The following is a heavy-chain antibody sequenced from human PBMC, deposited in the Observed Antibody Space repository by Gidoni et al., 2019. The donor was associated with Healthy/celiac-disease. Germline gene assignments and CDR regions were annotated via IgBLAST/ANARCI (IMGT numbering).Heavy chain of an antibody. CDR1: GGSISSGGYS. D-gene: IGHD2-2*01. CDR2: IYHSGST. CDR3: ARGQPQLPPRSYYYYYYMDV. V-gene: IGHV4-30-2*01. Sequence: QLQLQESGSGLVKPSQTLSLTCAVSGGSISSGGYSWSWIRQPPGKGLEWIGYIYHSGSTYYNPSLKSRVTISVDRSKNQFSLKLSSVTAADTAVYYCARGQPQLPPRSYYYYYYMDVWGKGTTVTVSS. J-gene: IGHJ6*03.